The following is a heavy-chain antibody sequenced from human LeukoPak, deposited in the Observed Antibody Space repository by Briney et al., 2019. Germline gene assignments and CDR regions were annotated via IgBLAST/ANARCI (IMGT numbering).Heavy chain of an antibody. CDR3: ARAQITIFGVVIIPYFDY. Sequence: GASAKVSCKASGYTFTSYGISWVRQAPGQGLEWMGWISAYNGNTNYAQKLQGRVTMTTDTSTSTAYMELRSLRSDDTAVYYCARAQITIFGVVIIPYFDYWGQGTLVTVSS. D-gene: IGHD3-3*01. CDR2: ISAYNGNT. CDR1: GYTFTSYG. V-gene: IGHV1-18*01. J-gene: IGHJ4*02.